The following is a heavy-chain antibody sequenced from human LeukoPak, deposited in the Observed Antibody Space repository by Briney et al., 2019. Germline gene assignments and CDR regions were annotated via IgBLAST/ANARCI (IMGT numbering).Heavy chain of an antibody. CDR2: ISGSGGST. CDR1: GFTFSSYA. D-gene: IGHD2-21*02. J-gene: IGHJ4*02. CDR3: AKKTSYCAGDCYPYYFDH. V-gene: IGHV3-23*01. Sequence: GGSLRLSCAASGFTFSSYAMSWVRQAPGKGLEWVSAISGSGGSTYYADSVKGRFTISRDNSKNTLYLQMNSLRAEDTAVYYCAKKTSYCAGDCYPYYFDHWGQGNLVTVSS.